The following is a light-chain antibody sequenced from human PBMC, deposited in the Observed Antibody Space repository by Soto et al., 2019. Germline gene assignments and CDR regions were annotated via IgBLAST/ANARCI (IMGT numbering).Light chain of an antibody. CDR1: SSDVGGYNY. J-gene: IGLJ3*02. CDR3: CSYAGSYTWV. CDR2: DVS. V-gene: IGLV2-11*01. Sequence: QSALTQPRSVSGSPGQSVTISCTGTSSDVGGYNYVSWYQQHPGKAPKLMIYDVSKRPSGVPDRFSGSNSGNTASLTISGLQAEDEADYYCCSYAGSYTWVFGGGTKVTV.